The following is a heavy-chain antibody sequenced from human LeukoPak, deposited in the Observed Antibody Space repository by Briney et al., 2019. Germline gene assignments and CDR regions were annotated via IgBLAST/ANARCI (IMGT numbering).Heavy chain of an antibody. J-gene: IGHJ4*02. V-gene: IGHV1-18*01. CDR3: ARGGGGYYGSGSYLSDH. Sequence: GASVTVSCKASGYSFRNYGISWVRQAPGQGLEYMGWISVYNGNTKYEQRLQGRVTMTADTSTSTVYMELRSLRSDDTAVYYCARGGGGYYGSGSYLSDHWGRGALVGVCS. D-gene: IGHD3-10*01. CDR2: ISVYNGNT. CDR1: GYSFRNYG.